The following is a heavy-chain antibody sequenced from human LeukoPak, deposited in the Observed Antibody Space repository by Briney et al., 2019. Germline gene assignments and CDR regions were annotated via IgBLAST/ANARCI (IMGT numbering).Heavy chain of an antibody. V-gene: IGHV1-2*02. CDR3: ARVDSRSDAFDI. Sequence: ASVKVSCKASGYTFTGYYMHWVRQAPGQGLEWMGWINPNSGGTNYAQKFQGRVTMTRDTSISTAYMELSRLRSDDTAVYYCARVDSRSDAFDIWGQGTMATVSS. J-gene: IGHJ3*02. CDR1: GYTFTGYY. CDR2: INPNSGGT.